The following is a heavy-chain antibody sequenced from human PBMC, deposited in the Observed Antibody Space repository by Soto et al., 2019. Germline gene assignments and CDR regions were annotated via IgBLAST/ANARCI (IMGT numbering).Heavy chain of an antibody. CDR1: GFTFAAYA. Sequence: GGSLRLSCAASGFTFAAYAMNWVRQAPGKGLEWVSVIRGSGGDTYYVDSVKGRFTISGDNSKNTLFLQMKSRRAEDTALYYCARGFSLSYWDLPHFPPPDYWGQGTLVTVSS. V-gene: IGHV3-23*01. J-gene: IGHJ4*02. CDR3: ARGFSLSYWDLPHFPPPDY. CDR2: IRGSGGDT. D-gene: IGHD1-26*01.